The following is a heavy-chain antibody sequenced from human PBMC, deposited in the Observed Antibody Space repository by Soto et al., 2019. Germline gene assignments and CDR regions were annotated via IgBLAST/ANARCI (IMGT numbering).Heavy chain of an antibody. Sequence: QVQLQESGPGLVKPSETLSLTCTVSGGSVSSGSYYWSWIRQPPGKGLEWIGYIYYSVSTNYNPSLKSRVTIALDTVKNPFSLKLSSVTAADTAVYYCARASTVVTNSKHYYYYYGMDVWGQGTTVTVSS. V-gene: IGHV4-61*01. CDR1: GGSVSSGSYY. J-gene: IGHJ6*02. CDR2: IYYSVST. CDR3: ARASTVVTNSKHYYYYYGMDV. D-gene: IGHD2-15*01.